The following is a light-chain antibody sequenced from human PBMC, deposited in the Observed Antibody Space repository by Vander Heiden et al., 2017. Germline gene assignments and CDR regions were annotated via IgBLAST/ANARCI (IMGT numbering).Light chain of an antibody. CDR3: QVWDTVTEHHV. J-gene: IGLJ1*01. CDR1: QIGRRS. V-gene: IGLV3-21*01. CDR2: DDR. Sequence: SYVLTQPSSVSVAPGPTATISCGGDQIGRRSVHWYQHKPGQAPVLVLYDDRDRPSGIPERFSGSNSGNTATLTISRVDAGDEADYYCQVWDTVTEHHVFGSGTTVTVL.